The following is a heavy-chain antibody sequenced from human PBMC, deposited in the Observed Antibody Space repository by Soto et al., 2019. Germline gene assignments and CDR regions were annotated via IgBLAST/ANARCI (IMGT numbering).Heavy chain of an antibody. J-gene: IGHJ4*02. V-gene: IGHV1-18*01. CDR3: ARRPKVEPPIPSGY. CDR2: ISGYNGNT. CDR1: GYTFTSFG. D-gene: IGHD2-21*01. Sequence: QVQLVQSGPEVKKPGASVKVSCKASGYTFTSFGITWVRQAPGQGLEWVGWISGYNGNTNYAQKLQDRVTMTTDTSTRTAYMELMRLRSDDTAVYYCARRPKVEPPIPSGYWGQGTLVTVSS.